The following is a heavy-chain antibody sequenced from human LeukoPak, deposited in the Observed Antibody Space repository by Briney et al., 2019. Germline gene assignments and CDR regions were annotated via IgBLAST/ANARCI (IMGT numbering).Heavy chain of an antibody. Sequence: PGGSLRLSCAASGFSFSSYSMNWVRQAPGKGLEWVSSISFSGTYIYYADSLKGRITISRDNARRSLFLQMNSLRAEDTAVYYCARRASTERGHSYGLDYWGQGTLVTVS. J-gene: IGHJ4*02. CDR3: ARRASTERGHSYGLDY. V-gene: IGHV3-21*01. CDR2: ISFSGTYI. D-gene: IGHD5-18*01. CDR1: GFSFSSYS.